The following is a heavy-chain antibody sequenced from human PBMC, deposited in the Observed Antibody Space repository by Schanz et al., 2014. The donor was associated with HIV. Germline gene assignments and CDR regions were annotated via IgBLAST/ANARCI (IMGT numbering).Heavy chain of an antibody. Sequence: QVQLVQSGAEVKKPGASVKVSCKASGYTFTHYDITWVRQAPGQGLEWMGWISPYSGNTKYAQKLQDRFTMTTDTSTTTAYMELRSLRSDDTAVYYCARGEVPSLGMDVWGQGTTVTVSS. CDR3: ARGEVPSLGMDV. V-gene: IGHV1-18*01. J-gene: IGHJ6*02. D-gene: IGHD1-26*01. CDR1: GYTFTHYD. CDR2: ISPYSGNT.